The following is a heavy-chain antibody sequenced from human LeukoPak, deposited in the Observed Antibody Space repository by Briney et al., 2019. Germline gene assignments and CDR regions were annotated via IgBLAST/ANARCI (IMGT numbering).Heavy chain of an antibody. D-gene: IGHD3-22*01. V-gene: IGHV4-38-2*02. CDR1: GYSISSGYY. CDR2: IYHSGST. Sequence: SETLSLTCTVSGYSISSGYYWGWIRQPPGKGLEGIGIIYHSGSTYYNPSLKSRVTISVDTSKNQFSLKLSSVTAADTAVYYCARAPSDSSGYSSYYYYMDVWGKGTTVTVSS. J-gene: IGHJ6*03. CDR3: ARAPSDSSGYSSYYYYMDV.